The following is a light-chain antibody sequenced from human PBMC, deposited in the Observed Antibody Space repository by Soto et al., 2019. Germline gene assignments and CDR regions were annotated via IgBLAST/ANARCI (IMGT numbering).Light chain of an antibody. CDR2: GAS. CDR1: QGISSN. J-gene: IGKJ1*01. CDR3: QQLNSYPPWT. V-gene: IGKV1-9*01. Sequence: IQLTQSPSSLSASVGDRVTITCRASQGISSNLAWYQQKPGRAPKLLIFGASTLQSGVPPRFSGSGSGTDFTLTISSLQPEDFATYFCQQLNSYPPWTFGQGTKVEIK.